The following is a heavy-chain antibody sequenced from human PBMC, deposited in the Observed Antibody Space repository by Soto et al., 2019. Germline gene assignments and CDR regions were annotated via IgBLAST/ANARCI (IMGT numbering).Heavy chain of an antibody. CDR2: IGSSNTYI. V-gene: IGHV3-21*01. Sequence: EVQLVESGGGLVKPGGSLRLSCAASGFTFSSYNMNWVRQAPGKGLEWVASIGSSNTYIYYADSVKGRFTISRDNAKNSLYLQMNSLRAEDTAVYYCARDRCISTDGYWGTWSDPWGQGTLVTVSS. J-gene: IGHJ5*02. CDR3: ARDRCISTDGYWGTWSDP. CDR1: GFTFSSYN. D-gene: IGHD2-2*01.